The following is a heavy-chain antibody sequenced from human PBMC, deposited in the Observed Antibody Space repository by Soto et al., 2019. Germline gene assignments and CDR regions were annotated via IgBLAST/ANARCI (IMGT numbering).Heavy chain of an antibody. CDR3: ARDISCPDGYCGMDV. D-gene: IGHD2-2*01. Sequence: QVQLVESGGGVVQPGRSLRLSCAASGFTFSSYAMHWVRQAPGKGLEWVAVISYDGSNKYYADSVKGRFTISRDNSKNTLYLQMNSLRAEDTAVYYCARDISCPDGYCGMDVWGQGTTVTVSS. CDR2: ISYDGSNK. CDR1: GFTFSSYA. J-gene: IGHJ6*02. V-gene: IGHV3-30-3*01.